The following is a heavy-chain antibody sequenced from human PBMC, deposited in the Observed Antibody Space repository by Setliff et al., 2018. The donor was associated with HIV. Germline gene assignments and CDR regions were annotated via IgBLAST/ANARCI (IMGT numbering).Heavy chain of an antibody. J-gene: IGHJ4*02. CDR1: GGSTSSSSYY. CDR2: VYYSGST. CDR3: ATHGAQ. V-gene: IGHV4-39*01. Sequence: SETLSLTCSVSGGSTSSSSYYWAWVRQPPGKGPEWIGSVYYSGSTHYNPSLKSRVTISVDTSKNPFSLKLSSVTAADTAGYYCATHGAQWGQGTLVTVSS. D-gene: IGHD1-26*01.